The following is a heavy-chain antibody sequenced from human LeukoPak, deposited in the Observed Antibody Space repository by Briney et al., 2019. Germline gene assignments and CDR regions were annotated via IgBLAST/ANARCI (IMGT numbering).Heavy chain of an antibody. CDR1: GFTFSSYS. CDR3: ARDYGGYSYGYTAPGY. J-gene: IGHJ4*02. CDR2: ISSSSSYI. V-gene: IGHV3-21*01. Sequence: GGSLRLSCTASGFTFSSYSMNWVRQAPGKGLEWASSISSSSSYIYYADSVKGRFTISRDNAKNSLYLQMNSLRAEDTAVYYCARDYGGYSYGYTAPGYWGQGTLVTVSS. D-gene: IGHD5-18*01.